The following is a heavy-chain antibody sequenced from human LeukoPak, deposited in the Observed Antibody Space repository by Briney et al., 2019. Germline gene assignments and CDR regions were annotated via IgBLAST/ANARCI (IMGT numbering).Heavy chain of an antibody. CDR1: GCSISSSYYY. D-gene: IGHD2-21*02. J-gene: IGHJ6*02. CDR2: IYYSGST. CDR3: ARGPPHSSEVVTAMMADYYYYYGMDV. Sequence: PSETLSLTCTVSGCSISSSYYYSGWIRQPPGKRLEWIGSIYYSGSTNYHPSLKSRVTISVDTSKNQFSLRRSSVTAADTAVYYCARGPPHSSEVVTAMMADYYYYYGMDVWGQGTTVTVSS. V-gene: IGHV4-39*07.